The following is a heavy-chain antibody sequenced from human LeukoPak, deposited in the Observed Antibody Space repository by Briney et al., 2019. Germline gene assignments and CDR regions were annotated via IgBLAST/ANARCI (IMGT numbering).Heavy chain of an antibody. D-gene: IGHD3-22*01. CDR3: AVLRSTYYYDSSGYPGGWFDP. J-gene: IGHJ5*02. CDR1: GGSISSYY. Sequence: SETLSLTCTVSGGSISSYYWSWIRQPPGKGLEWIGYIYTSGSTNYNPSLKSRVTMSVDTSKNQFSLKLSSVTAADTAVYYCAVLRSTYYYDSSGYPGGWFDPWGQGTLVTVSS. CDR2: IYTSGST. V-gene: IGHV4-4*09.